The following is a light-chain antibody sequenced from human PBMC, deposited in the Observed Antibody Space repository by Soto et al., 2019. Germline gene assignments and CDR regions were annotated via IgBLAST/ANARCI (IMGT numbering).Light chain of an antibody. CDR2: GAS. CDR3: QQYGSSLWT. Sequence: EIVLTQSPGTLSLPPMEIATLSCRASQSVSSNYLAWYQQKPGQGPRLLIYGASSRATGIPDRFSGSGSGADFTLTVSRLEPEDFAMYYCQQYGSSLWTFGLGTKVDIK. J-gene: IGKJ1*01. CDR1: QSVSSNY. V-gene: IGKV3-20*01.